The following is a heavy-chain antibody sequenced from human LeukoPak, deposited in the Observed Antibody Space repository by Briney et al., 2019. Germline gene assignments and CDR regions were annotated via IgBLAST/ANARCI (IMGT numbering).Heavy chain of an antibody. Sequence: GGSLRLSCAASGFTFSSYSMNWVRQAPGKGLEYVSAISSNGGSTYYANSVKGRFTISRDNSKNTLYLQMGSLRAEDMAVYYCARGGYDFWSGYYEYYFDYWGQGTLVTVSS. J-gene: IGHJ4*02. CDR1: GFTFSSYS. V-gene: IGHV3-64*01. CDR3: ARGGYDFWSGYYEYYFDY. D-gene: IGHD3-3*01. CDR2: ISSNGGST.